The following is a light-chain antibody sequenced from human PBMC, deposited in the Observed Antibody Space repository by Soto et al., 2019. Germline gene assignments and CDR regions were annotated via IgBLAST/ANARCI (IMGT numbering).Light chain of an antibody. V-gene: IGLV1-47*01. Sequence: QPLLTQPPSASGTPGQRVTISCSWSSSKIGSNYVYWYPPLAGTAPKPLLYRNNQRPSGVPDRFSGSKSGPSASLAISGLGSEDEADYYCAAGDDSLSGPLYFFGTGTKVT. J-gene: IGLJ1*01. CDR3: AAGDDSLSGPLYF. CDR1: SSKIGSNY. CDR2: RNN.